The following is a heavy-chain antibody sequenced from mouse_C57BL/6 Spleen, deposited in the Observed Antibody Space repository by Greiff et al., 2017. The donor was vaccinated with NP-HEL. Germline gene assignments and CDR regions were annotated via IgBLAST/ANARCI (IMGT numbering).Heavy chain of an antibody. CDR2: IYPGNSDT. V-gene: IGHV1-5*01. J-gene: IGHJ1*03. CDR3: TREGTTVVDWYFDV. CDR1: GYTFTSYW. Sequence: EVQLQQSGTVLARPGASVKMSCKPSGYTFTSYWMHWVKQRPGQGLEWIGAIYPGNSDTSYNQKFKGKAKLTAVTSASTAYMELSSLTNEDSAVYYCTREGTTVVDWYFDVWGTGTTVTVSS. D-gene: IGHD1-1*01.